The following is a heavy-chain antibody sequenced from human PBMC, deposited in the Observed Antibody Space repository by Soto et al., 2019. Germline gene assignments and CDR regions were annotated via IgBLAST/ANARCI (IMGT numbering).Heavy chain of an antibody. CDR2: INPNSGGT. Sequence: ASVKVSCKASGYTFTGYYMHWVRQAPGQGLEWMGWINPNSGGTNYAQEFQGWVTMTRDTSISTAYMELSRLRSDDTAVYYCARGYDYRIYDYWGQGTLVTVSS. D-gene: IGHD4-4*01. J-gene: IGHJ4*02. V-gene: IGHV1-2*04. CDR3: ARGYDYRIYDY. CDR1: GYTFTGYY.